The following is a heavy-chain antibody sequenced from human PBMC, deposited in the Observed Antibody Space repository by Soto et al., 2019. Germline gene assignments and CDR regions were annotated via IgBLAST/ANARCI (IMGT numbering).Heavy chain of an antibody. CDR1: GYSFTSYS. D-gene: IGHD6-6*01. Sequence: GESLKIYCKGSGYSFTSYSSSWVRQIPGKGLEWMGRIGPSDSYTNYSPSFQGHVTISADKSISTAYLQWSSLKASDTAMYYCAILSSYYYYGMDFWGQGTTVTVSS. J-gene: IGHJ6*02. CDR2: IGPSDSYT. V-gene: IGHV5-10-1*01. CDR3: AILSSYYYYGMDF.